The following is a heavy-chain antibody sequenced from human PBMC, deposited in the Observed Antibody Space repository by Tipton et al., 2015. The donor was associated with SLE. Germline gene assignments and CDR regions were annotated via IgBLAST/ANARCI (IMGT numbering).Heavy chain of an antibody. CDR1: GGSISSYY. V-gene: IGHV4-59*01. D-gene: IGHD1-26*01. CDR3: ARGQWEQGWFDP. CDR2: IYYSGST. J-gene: IGHJ5*02. Sequence: LRLSCTVSGGSISSYYWSWIRQPPGKGLEWIGYIYYSGSTNYNPSLKSRVTISVDTSKNQFSLKLSSVTAADTAVYYCARGQWEQGWFDPWGQGTLVTVSS.